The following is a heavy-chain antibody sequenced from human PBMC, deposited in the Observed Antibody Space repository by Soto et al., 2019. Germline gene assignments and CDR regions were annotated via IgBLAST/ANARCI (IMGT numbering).Heavy chain of an antibody. V-gene: IGHV3-30*18. J-gene: IGHJ4*02. Sequence: GGSLRLSCAASGFTFSSYGMHWVRQAPGKGLEWVAVISYDGSNKYYADSVKGRFTISRDNSKNTLYLQMNSLRAEDTAVYYCAKSSSGWLTPGYFDYCGQGTLVTVSS. CDR2: ISYDGSNK. CDR1: GFTFSSYG. D-gene: IGHD6-19*01. CDR3: AKSSSGWLTPGYFDY.